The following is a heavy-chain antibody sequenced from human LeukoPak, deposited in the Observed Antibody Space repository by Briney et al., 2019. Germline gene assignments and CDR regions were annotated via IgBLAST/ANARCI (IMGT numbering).Heavy chain of an antibody. V-gene: IGHV4-59*01. D-gene: IGHD3-3*01. CDR1: GVAISSYY. CDR2: IYYSGST. Sequence: SETLSLTCTVSGVAISSYYWSWIRQPPGKGLEWIGYIYYSGSTNYNPSLKSGVTISVDTSKNQFSLKLSSVTAADTAVYYCARHPGDYDFWSGYQKPNWFDPWGQGTLVTVSS. J-gene: IGHJ5*02. CDR3: ARHPGDYDFWSGYQKPNWFDP.